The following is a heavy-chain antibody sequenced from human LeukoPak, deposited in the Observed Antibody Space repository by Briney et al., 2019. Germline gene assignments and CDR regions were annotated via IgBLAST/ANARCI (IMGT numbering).Heavy chain of an antibody. J-gene: IGHJ5*02. D-gene: IGHD2-21*02. V-gene: IGHV4-59*12. CDR1: GGSISSYY. CDR2: IYSSGST. Sequence: PSETLSLTCSVSGGSISSYYWSWIRQPPGKGLEWIGYIYSSGSTNYNPSLKSRVTMSVDTSKNQFSLKLSSVTAADTAVHYCARDLVTPNIWFDPWGQGTLVTVSS. CDR3: ARDLVTPNIWFDP.